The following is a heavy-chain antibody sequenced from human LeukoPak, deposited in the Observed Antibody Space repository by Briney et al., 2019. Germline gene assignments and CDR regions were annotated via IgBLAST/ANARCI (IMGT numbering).Heavy chain of an antibody. V-gene: IGHV3-7*01. CDR2: IKQDGSEK. Sequence: GGSLRLSCAASGFTFSSYWMSWVRQAPGKGLEWVANIKQDGSEKYYVDSVKGRFTISRDNAKNSLYLQMNSLRAEDTAVYYCARRSGIAAAQKGSYYYYMDVWGKGTTVTVSS. CDR1: GFTFSSYW. D-gene: IGHD6-13*01. J-gene: IGHJ6*03. CDR3: ARRSGIAAAQKGSYYYYMDV.